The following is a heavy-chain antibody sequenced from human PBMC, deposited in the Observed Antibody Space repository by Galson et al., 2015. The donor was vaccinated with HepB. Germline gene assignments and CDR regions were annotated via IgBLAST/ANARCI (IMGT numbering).Heavy chain of an antibody. CDR3: AKESKPSSGWDFDY. CDR1: GFTFSNAW. D-gene: IGHD6-19*01. V-gene: IGHV3-23*01. Sequence: SLRLSCAASGFTFSNAWMSWVRQAPGKGLEWVSAISGSGDNTYYADSVKGRFTISRDNSKNTLYLQMNSLRAEDTAVYFCAKESKPSSGWDFDYWGQGTLVTVSS. J-gene: IGHJ4*02. CDR2: ISGSGDNT.